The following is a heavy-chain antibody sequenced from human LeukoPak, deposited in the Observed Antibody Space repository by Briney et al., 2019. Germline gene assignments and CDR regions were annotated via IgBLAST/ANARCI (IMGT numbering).Heavy chain of an antibody. CDR3: AKGGLYYDFWSGPGY. Sequence: PPGGSLRLSCAASGFTFDDYATHWVRQAPGKGLEWVSGISWNSGSIGYADSVKGRFTISRDNAKNSLYLQMNSLRAEDTALYYCAKGGLYYDFWSGPGYWGQGTLVTVSS. D-gene: IGHD3-3*01. CDR2: ISWNSGSI. V-gene: IGHV3-9*01. CDR1: GFTFDDYA. J-gene: IGHJ4*02.